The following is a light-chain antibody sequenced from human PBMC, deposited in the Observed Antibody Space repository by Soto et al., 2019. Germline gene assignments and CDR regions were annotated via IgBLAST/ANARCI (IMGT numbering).Light chain of an antibody. CDR1: QSISSY. CDR3: QQGYSTPCT. CDR2: AAS. V-gene: IGKV1-39*01. J-gene: IGKJ1*01. Sequence: DIQMTQSPSSLSASVEDSVTITCRASQSISSYLDWYQQKPWKAPKLLIYAASSLQSGVPSRFSGSGSGTEFNLTISSLQPKDFATYYCQQGYSTPCTFGQVTKVEIK.